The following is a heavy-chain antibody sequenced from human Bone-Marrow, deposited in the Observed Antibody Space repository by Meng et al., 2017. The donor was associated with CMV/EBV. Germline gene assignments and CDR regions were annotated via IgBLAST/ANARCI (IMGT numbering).Heavy chain of an antibody. D-gene: IGHD1-26*01. J-gene: IGHJ4*02. V-gene: IGHV4-30-4*08. Sequence: LRLSCTVSGDSINSADYYWSWIRQPPGKGLEWIGNIDYRGTNYYNPSLRSRVTISADTSKNQFSVMLNSLTVADTAVYYCARWVVGIALSFEYWGRGMLVTVSS. CDR1: GDSINSADYY. CDR3: ARWVVGIALSFEY. CDR2: IDYRGTN.